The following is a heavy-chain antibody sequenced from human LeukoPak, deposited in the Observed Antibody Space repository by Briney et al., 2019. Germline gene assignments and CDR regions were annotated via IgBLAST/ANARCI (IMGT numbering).Heavy chain of an antibody. CDR3: ARDGTGATPFDY. J-gene: IGHJ4*02. CDR2: INPNSGGT. Sequence: ASVKVSCKASGYTFTGYYMHWVRQAPGQGLEWMGWINPNSGGTNYAQKFQVRVTMTRDTSISTAYMELSRLRSDDTAVYYCARDGTGATPFDYWGQGTLVTVSS. CDR1: GYTFTGYY. D-gene: IGHD1-26*01. V-gene: IGHV1-2*02.